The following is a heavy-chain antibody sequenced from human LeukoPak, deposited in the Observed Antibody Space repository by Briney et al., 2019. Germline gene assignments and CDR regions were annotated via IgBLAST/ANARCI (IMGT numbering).Heavy chain of an antibody. CDR2: MNPNSGDT. Sequence: ASVKVSCKASGFTFTSYDINWVRQATGQGLEWMGWMNPNSGDTGYAQKFQGRVTMTRDTSISTAYMELSSLRSEDTAVYYCARLPYYDFWSGYYTDHYYYGMDVWGQGTTVTVSS. V-gene: IGHV1-8*01. CDR1: GFTFTSYD. D-gene: IGHD3-3*01. CDR3: ARLPYYDFWSGYYTDHYYYGMDV. J-gene: IGHJ6*02.